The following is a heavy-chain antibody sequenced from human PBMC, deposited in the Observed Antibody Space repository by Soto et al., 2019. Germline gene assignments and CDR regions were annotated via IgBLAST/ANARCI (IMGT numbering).Heavy chain of an antibody. J-gene: IGHJ4*02. D-gene: IGHD3-10*01. CDR3: TWAGVIPFFSY. Sequence: RASVKVSCKASGYTFIGYYIHWVRQAPGQGLEWMGWISPSNGDTEFAPKFQGRVTVTRDTSLSTVYLTLSRLESDDTAVYYCTWAGVIPFFSYWGQGTQVTVS. CDR2: ISPSNGDT. V-gene: IGHV1-2*02. CDR1: GYTFIGYY.